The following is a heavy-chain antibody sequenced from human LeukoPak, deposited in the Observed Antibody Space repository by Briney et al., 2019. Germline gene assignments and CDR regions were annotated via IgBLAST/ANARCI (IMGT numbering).Heavy chain of an antibody. CDR1: GYTFTGYY. CDR2: INPNSGGT. J-gene: IGHJ4*02. CDR3: AGVGPDFTSDY. V-gene: IGHV1-2*06. Sequence: VASVKVSCKASGYTFTGYYMHWVRQAPGQGLEWMGRINPNSGGTNYAQKFQGRVTMTRDTSISTAYMELSRLRSDDTAAYYCAGVGPDFTSDYWGQGTLVTVSS.